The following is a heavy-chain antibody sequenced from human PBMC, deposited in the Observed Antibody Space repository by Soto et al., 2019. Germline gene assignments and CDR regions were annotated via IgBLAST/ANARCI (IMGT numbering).Heavy chain of an antibody. Sequence: EVQLVESGGGLVKPGGSLRLSCVDSGFTFSSYSMNWVRQAPGKGLEWVSSISAYSSPIFYADSVKGRFTISRDNAKNALYLQMHRLRAGDTAVYYCVRGGRGYTRDDVFDMWGQGTMVTVSS. D-gene: IGHD2-2*02. J-gene: IGHJ3*02. CDR3: VRGGRGYTRDDVFDM. CDR1: GFTFSSYS. V-gene: IGHV3-21*06. CDR2: ISAYSSPI.